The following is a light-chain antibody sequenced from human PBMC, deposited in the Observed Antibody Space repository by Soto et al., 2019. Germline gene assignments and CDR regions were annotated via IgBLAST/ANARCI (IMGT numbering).Light chain of an antibody. CDR3: AAWDDSLSGLV. V-gene: IGLV1-47*01. Sequence: QSLLTHPTSASGTPGQRVTISCSGSSSNIGSNYVYWYQQLPGTAPKLLIYRNNQRPSGVPDRFSGSKSGTSASLAISGLRSEDEADYYCAAWDDSLSGLVFGTGTKVTVL. CDR1: SSNIGSNY. J-gene: IGLJ1*01. CDR2: RNN.